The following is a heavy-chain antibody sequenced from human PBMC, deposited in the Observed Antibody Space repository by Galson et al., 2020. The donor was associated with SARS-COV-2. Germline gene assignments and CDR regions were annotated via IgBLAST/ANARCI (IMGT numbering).Heavy chain of an antibody. Sequence: GGSLRLSCTASGFTFSFYSMNWVRKPPGKGLEWVSSISRSSCDIYYADSVRGRFTISRDNAKNSLYLPLNSLRAEDTAVYFCASHDCLAGHYDDAMDVWGQGTTVTVSS. CDR3: ASHDCLAGHYDDAMDV. V-gene: IGHV3-21*06. CDR1: GFTFSFYS. D-gene: IGHD3-9*01. CDR2: ISRSSCDI. J-gene: IGHJ6*02.